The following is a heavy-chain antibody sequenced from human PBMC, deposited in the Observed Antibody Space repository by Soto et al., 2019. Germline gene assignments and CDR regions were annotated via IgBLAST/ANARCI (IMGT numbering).Heavy chain of an antibody. V-gene: IGHV3-49*04. Sequence: PGGSLRLSCTASGFTFGDYAMSWVRQAPGKGLEWVGFIRSKAYGGTTEYAASVKGRFTISRDDSKSIAYLQMNSPKTEDTAVYYCTRGSSSWSPYYFDYWGQGTLVTVSS. CDR1: GFTFGDYA. CDR3: TRGSSSWSPYYFDY. J-gene: IGHJ4*02. CDR2: IRSKAYGGTT. D-gene: IGHD6-13*01.